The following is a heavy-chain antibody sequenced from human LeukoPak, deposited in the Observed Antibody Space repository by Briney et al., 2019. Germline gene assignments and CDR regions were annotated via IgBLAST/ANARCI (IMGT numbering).Heavy chain of an antibody. D-gene: IGHD3-10*01. CDR1: GVSFSSSSW. CDR2: IYHSGST. V-gene: IGHV4-4*02. Sequence: SGTLSPTCALSGVSFSSSSWWSWVRQPPGKGLEWIGEIYHSGSTNYNPSLKSRVTISVDKSKNQFSLKLSSVTAADTAVYYCATMVRGATENYDYWGHGTPVTLSS. CDR3: ATMVRGATENYDY. J-gene: IGHJ4*01.